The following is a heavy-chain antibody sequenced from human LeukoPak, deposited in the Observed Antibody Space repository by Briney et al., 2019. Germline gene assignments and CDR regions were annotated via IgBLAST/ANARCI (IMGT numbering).Heavy chain of an antibody. V-gene: IGHV3-30*18. J-gene: IGHJ5*02. CDR2: ISYDGSNK. Sequence: GGSLRLSCAASGVTVSSNYMSWVRQAPGKGLEWVAVISYDGSNKYYADSVKGRFTISRDNSKNTLYLQMNSLRAEDTAVYYCAKDSMRYCSSTSCLGRLDPWGQGTLVTVSS. CDR3: AKDSMRYCSSTSCLGRLDP. D-gene: IGHD2-2*01. CDR1: GVTVSSNY.